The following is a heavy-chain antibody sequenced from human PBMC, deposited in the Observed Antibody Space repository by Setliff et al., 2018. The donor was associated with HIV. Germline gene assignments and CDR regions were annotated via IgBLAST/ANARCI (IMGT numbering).Heavy chain of an antibody. V-gene: IGHV3-30*01. J-gene: IGHJ4*02. CDR3: AREGGSSGYCGYFDY. CDR1: GFTFSDSV. D-gene: IGHD3-22*01. Sequence: GESLKISCTASGFTFSDSVMHWVRQPPGKGLEWVAAISVDGSGKFYADSVEGRFTISRDNSRNTLYLQMNSLRDEDTAVYYCAREGGSSGYCGYFDYWGQGTLVTVSS. CDR2: ISVDGSGK.